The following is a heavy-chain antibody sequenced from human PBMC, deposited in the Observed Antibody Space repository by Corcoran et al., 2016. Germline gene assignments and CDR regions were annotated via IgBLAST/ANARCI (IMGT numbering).Heavy chain of an antibody. D-gene: IGHD2-15*01. Sequence: EVQLVESGGGLVKPGGSLRLSCAVSGFTLSSYSMNWVRQAPGKGLEWVSSISTTSDYIYYADSVKGRFTISRDNAKNSLYLQMNTLRAEDTAVYYCARDVCSGGSCYSFISWAQGALVTVSS. CDR2: ISTTSDYI. CDR1: GFTLSSYS. CDR3: ARDVCSGGSCYSFIS. J-gene: IGHJ5*02. V-gene: IGHV3-21*01.